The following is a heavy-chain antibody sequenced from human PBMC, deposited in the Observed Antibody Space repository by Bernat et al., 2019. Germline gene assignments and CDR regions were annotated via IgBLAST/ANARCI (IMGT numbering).Heavy chain of an antibody. D-gene: IGHD3-9*01. Sequence: QVQLVESGGGVVQPGRSLRLSCAASGFTFSTYAMHWVRQAPGKGLEWVAVISYDGRNKYYADSVKGRFTISRDNSKNTLYLQMNSLRAEETAVYYCASFAPGCSDFYYFMVIWGKGTTVTVSS. CDR1: GFTFSTYA. V-gene: IGHV3-30*04. CDR3: ASFAPGCSDFYYFMVI. J-gene: IGHJ6*03. CDR2: ISYDGRNK.